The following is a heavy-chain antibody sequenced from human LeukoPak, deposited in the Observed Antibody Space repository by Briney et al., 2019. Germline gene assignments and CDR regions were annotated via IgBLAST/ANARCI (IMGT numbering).Heavy chain of an antibody. CDR1: GGTFSSYA. CDR3: ARGGDYYDSSGYYPPFDY. V-gene: IGHV1-69*04. CDR2: IIPIFGIA. D-gene: IGHD3-22*01. Sequence: ASVKVSCKASGGTFSSYAISWVRQAPGQGLEWMGRIIPIFGIANYAQKFQGRVTITAGKSTSTAYMELSSLRSEDTAVYYCARGGDYYDSSGYYPPFDYWGQGTLVTVSS. J-gene: IGHJ4*02.